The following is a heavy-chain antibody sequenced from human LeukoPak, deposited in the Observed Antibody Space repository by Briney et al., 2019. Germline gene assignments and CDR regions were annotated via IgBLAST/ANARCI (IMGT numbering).Heavy chain of an antibody. CDR3: ASRKLGNDY. Sequence: PSETLSLTCAVYGGSFSGYYWSWIRQPPGKGLEWIGEINHSGSTNYNPSLKSRVTISADTSKNQFSLNLSSVTAADTAVYYCASRKLGNDYWGQGTLVTVSS. CDR2: INHSGST. D-gene: IGHD7-27*01. CDR1: GGSFSGYY. V-gene: IGHV4-34*01. J-gene: IGHJ4*02.